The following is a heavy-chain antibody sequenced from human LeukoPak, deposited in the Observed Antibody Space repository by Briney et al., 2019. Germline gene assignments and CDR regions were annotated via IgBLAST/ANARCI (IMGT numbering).Heavy chain of an antibody. V-gene: IGHV1-2*02. CDR1: GYTFTGYY. D-gene: IGHD3-10*01. CDR2: INPNSGGT. Sequence: GASVKVSCKASGYTFTGYYMHWVRQAPGQGLEWMGWINPNSGGTNYAQKFQGRVTMTRDTSISTAYMGLSRLRSDDTAVYYCARVFLRGSGSYYYWGQGTLVTVSS. J-gene: IGHJ4*02. CDR3: ARVFLRGSGSYYY.